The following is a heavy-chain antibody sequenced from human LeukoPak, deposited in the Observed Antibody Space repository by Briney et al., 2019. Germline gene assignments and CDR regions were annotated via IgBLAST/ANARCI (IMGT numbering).Heavy chain of an antibody. J-gene: IGHJ5*02. D-gene: IGHD3-10*01. V-gene: IGHV4-61*02. CDR2: IYPTGST. Sequence: PSETLSLTCTVSGGSISSGSYYWSWIRQPAGKGLEWIGRIYPTGSTNYNPSLKSRVTISVDTSKNQFSLKLSSVTAADTAVYYCARDLGDYGSGSEFDPWGQGTLVTVSS. CDR3: ARDLGDYGSGSEFDP. CDR1: GGSISSGSYY.